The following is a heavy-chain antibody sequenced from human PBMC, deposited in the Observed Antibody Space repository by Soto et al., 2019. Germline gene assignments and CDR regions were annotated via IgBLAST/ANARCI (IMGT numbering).Heavy chain of an antibody. CDR1: GGSISSSNW. V-gene: IGHV4-4*02. D-gene: IGHD3-16*02. Sequence: QVQLQESGPGLVKPSGTLSLTCAVSGGSISSSNWWSWVRQPPGKGLEGIGELYHSGSTNYNPSHKRRVTISVDKSKNQFSLKLSSVTAADTAVYYCARIMDDYVWGSYRSEGAFDIWGQGTMVTVSS. CDR2: LYHSGST. CDR3: ARIMDDYVWGSYRSEGAFDI. J-gene: IGHJ3*02.